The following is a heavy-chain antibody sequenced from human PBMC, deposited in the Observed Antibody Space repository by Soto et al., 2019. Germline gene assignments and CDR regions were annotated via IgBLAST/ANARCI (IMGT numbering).Heavy chain of an antibody. J-gene: IGHJ6*02. CDR1: GDMFRNSA. V-gene: IGHV1-69*01. D-gene: IGHD3-10*01. CDR2: IIPLFRKT. CDR3: ARARLSNGDPNIYFFYGLDV. Sequence: QVQLVQSGAEVKRPGSSVKVSCKASGDMFRNSAFTWVRQAPRQGLAWMGVIIPLFRKTDVAQNFQGRVTFTADESTSSLYMEVSSLTSEDTAVYYCARARLSNGDPNIYFFYGLDVWGQGTTITVSS.